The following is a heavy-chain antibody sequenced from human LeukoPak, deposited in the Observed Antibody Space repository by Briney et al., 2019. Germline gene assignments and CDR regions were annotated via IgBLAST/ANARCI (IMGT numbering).Heavy chain of an antibody. V-gene: IGHV3-23*01. Sequence: GGSLRLSCGASGFTFSSYGMSWVRQAPGKGLEWVSGTSGGAVSTNYADSVKGRFTISRDNSKNTLYLQMNSLRVEHTAVYYCAKSGRYCSGGSCYQEASLDYWGQGTLVTVSS. D-gene: IGHD2-15*01. CDR3: AKSGRYCSGGSCYQEASLDY. J-gene: IGHJ4*02. CDR1: GFTFSSYG. CDR2: TSGGAVST.